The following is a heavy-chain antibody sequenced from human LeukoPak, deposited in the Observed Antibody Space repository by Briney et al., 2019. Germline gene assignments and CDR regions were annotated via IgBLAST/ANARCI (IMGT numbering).Heavy chain of an antibody. V-gene: IGHV1-2*02. D-gene: IGHD2-2*01. J-gene: IGHJ3*02. CDR1: GYTFTGYY. CDR2: INPNSGGT. Sequence: ASVKVSCKASGYTFTGYYMHWVRQAPGQGLEWMGWINPNSGGTNYAQKFQGRVTMTRDTSISTAYMGLSRLRSDDTAVYYCARDPWDCSSTSCFIGDAVDIWGQGTMVTVSS. CDR3: ARDPWDCSSTSCFIGDAVDI.